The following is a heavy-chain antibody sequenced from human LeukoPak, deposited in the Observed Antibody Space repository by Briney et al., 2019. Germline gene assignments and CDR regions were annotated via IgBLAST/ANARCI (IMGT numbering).Heavy chain of an antibody. CDR3: ARDAVAQYYFDY. J-gene: IGHJ4*02. CDR2: ISSSSSYI. D-gene: IGHD2-15*01. Sequence: GSLRLSCAASGFTFSSYWMHWVRQAPGKGLEWVSSISSSSSYIYYADSVKGRFTISRDNAKNSLYLQMNSLRAEDTAVYYCARDAVAQYYFDYWGQGTLVTVSS. V-gene: IGHV3-21*01. CDR1: GFTFSSYW.